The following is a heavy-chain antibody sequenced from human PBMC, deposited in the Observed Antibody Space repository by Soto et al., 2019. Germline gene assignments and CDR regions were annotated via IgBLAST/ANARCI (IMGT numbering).Heavy chain of an antibody. V-gene: IGHV1-3*01. Sequence: GASVKVSCKASGYTFTSYAMHLVRQAPGQRLEWMGWINAGNGNTKYSQKFQGRVTITSDTSASTAYMELSSLRSEDTAVYYCARVAPYYYDSSGYYYGTIFDYWGQGTLVTVSS. CDR1: GYTFTSYA. CDR2: INAGNGNT. CDR3: ARVAPYYYDSSGYYYGTIFDY. D-gene: IGHD3-22*01. J-gene: IGHJ4*02.